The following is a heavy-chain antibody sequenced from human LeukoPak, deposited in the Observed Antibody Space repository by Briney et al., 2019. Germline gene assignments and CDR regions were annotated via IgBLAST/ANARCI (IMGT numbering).Heavy chain of an antibody. CDR2: ISGGGAST. CDR1: GFTFSNYA. J-gene: IGHJ4*02. Sequence: GGSLRLSCAASGFTFSNYAMSWVRQAPGKGLEWVSTISGGGASTYYADSVQGRFTISRDNSKNTVYLQMNSLRDEDTAVYYCAKGGSSWSRWDYWGQGTLVTVSS. D-gene: IGHD6-13*01. V-gene: IGHV3-23*01. CDR3: AKGGSSWSRWDY.